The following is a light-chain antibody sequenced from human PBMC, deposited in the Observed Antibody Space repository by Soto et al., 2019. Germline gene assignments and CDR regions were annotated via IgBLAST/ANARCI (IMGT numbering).Light chain of an antibody. Sequence: KMMTQSPATLSVSQGERATLSCRASQSVKSNLAWYQQKPGQAPRLLIYGASTRATGIPARFSGSGSGTEFTLTISNLQSEDFAVYYCQHYNHWLWTFGQGTKVDIK. V-gene: IGKV3-15*01. CDR2: GAS. CDR3: QHYNHWLWT. J-gene: IGKJ1*01. CDR1: QSVKSN.